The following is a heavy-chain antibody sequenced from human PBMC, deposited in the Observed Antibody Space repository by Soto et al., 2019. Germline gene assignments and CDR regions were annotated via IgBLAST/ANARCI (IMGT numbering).Heavy chain of an antibody. Sequence: EVQLLESGGGLVQPGGSLRLSCAASGFTFSSYAMSWVRQAPGKGLEWVSAIIGSGGSTYYADSVKGRFTISRDNSKNTLYLQMNSLRAEDTAVYYCAKVIGWMIGGFDYWGQGTLVTVSS. CDR3: AKVIGWMIGGFDY. CDR1: GFTFSSYA. D-gene: IGHD3-22*01. CDR2: IIGSGGST. J-gene: IGHJ4*02. V-gene: IGHV3-23*01.